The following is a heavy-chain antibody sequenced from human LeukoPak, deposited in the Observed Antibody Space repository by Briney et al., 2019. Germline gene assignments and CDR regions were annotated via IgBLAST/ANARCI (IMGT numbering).Heavy chain of an antibody. V-gene: IGHV4-61*08. CDR1: GGSISSGGYY. CDR3: ARALGTVYRASYYYYGMDV. CDR2: IYYSGST. J-gene: IGHJ6*02. Sequence: PSETLSLTCTVSGGSISSGGYYWSWIRQPPGKGLEWIGYIYYSGSTNYNPSLKSRVTISVDTSKNQFSLKLSSVTAADTAVYYCARALGTVYRASYYYYGMDVWGQGTTVTVSS. D-gene: IGHD1-14*01.